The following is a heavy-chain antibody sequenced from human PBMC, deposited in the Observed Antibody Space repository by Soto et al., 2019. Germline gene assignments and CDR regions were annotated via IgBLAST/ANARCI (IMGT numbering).Heavy chain of an antibody. CDR2: IYYSGRT. CDR1: GGSNSDYQ. CDR3: ARMRGLGEISPYLDY. D-gene: IGHD3-16*01. V-gene: IGHV4-59*01. J-gene: IGHJ4*02. Sequence: QVQLQESGPGLEKPSETLSLTCSISGGSNSDYQWNWIRQAPGKGLEWIGYIYYSGRTNYNPSLKSRLTISLDTSTRQFSLRLRSVTAADTAVYYCARMRGLGEISPYLDYWGQGALVTVSS.